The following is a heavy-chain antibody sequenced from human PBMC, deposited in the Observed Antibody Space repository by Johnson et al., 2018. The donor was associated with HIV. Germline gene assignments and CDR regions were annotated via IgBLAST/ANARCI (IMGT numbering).Heavy chain of an antibody. J-gene: IGHJ3*02. V-gene: IGHV3-20*04. Sequence: VQLVESGGRVVRPGGSLTLSCAASGFSFDDYGMTWVRQIAGKGLEWVSGINWNGGATGYADSVKGRFTISRDNAKNSLYLQMDSLRAEDTAVYYCATELSLLRDAFDIWGQGTMVTVSS. CDR1: GFSFDDYG. D-gene: IGHD3-16*02. CDR2: INWNGGAT. CDR3: ATELSLLRDAFDI.